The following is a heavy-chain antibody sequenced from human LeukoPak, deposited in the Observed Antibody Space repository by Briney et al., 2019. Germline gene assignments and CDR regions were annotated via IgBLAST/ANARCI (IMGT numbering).Heavy chain of an antibody. V-gene: IGHV4-39*07. CDR3: AKGAGGFSYYNWFDP. CDR2: YYSGTT. Sequence: SETLSLTCTVSGGSISSSPYYWGWIRQPPGKGLEWIGIYYSGTTHYSPSLESRVTISVDTSKNQFSLKLASVTAADTAIYYCAKGAGGFSYYNWFDPWGQGTLVTVSS. CDR1: GGSISSSPYY. D-gene: IGHD5-18*01. J-gene: IGHJ5*02.